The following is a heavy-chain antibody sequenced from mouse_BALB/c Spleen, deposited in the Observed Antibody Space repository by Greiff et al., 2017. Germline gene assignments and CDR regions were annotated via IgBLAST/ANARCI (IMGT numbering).Heavy chain of an antibody. CDR3: ASHYGSSYDYAMDY. CDR1: GYTFTSYW. J-gene: IGHJ4*01. V-gene: IGHV1-87*01. Sequence: QVQLQQSGAELARPGASVKLSCKASGYTFTSYWMQWVKQRPGQGLEWIGAIYPGDGDTRYTQKFKGKATLTADKSSSTAYMQLSSLASEDSAVYYCASHYGSSYDYAMDYWGQGTSVTVSS. D-gene: IGHD1-1*01. CDR2: IYPGDGDT.